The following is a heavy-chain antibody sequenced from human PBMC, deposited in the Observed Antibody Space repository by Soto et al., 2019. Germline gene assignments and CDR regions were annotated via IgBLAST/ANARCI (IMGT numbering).Heavy chain of an antibody. D-gene: IGHD3-10*01. CDR1: GGAVYADLYY. CDR3: ARHAVGETGLDP. CDR2: IYYNGST. Sequence: SETLSLTCTVSGGAVYADLYYWGWIRQSPVKGLEWIGNIYYNGSTFYNPSLKSRVTISIDASKNQFFLRLNSVTATDTAVYYCARHAVGETGLDPWGQGTLVTVSS. J-gene: IGHJ5*02. V-gene: IGHV4-39*01.